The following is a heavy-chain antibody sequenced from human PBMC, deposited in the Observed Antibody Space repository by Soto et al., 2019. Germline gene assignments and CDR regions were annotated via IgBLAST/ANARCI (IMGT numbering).Heavy chain of an antibody. Sequence: QVQLVQSGAEVKKPGSSVKVSCKSSGGTFSSYTISLVRQAPGQGLEWMGRIIPILGIANYAQTFQGRVTITAEKGPSTADMELSSVRCEDTAVYYWARDQGYYYDSSGYYYLDYWGQGTLVTVSS. CDR1: GGTFSSYT. J-gene: IGHJ4*02. CDR2: IIPILGIA. CDR3: ARDQGYYYDSSGYYYLDY. V-gene: IGHV1-69*08. D-gene: IGHD3-22*01.